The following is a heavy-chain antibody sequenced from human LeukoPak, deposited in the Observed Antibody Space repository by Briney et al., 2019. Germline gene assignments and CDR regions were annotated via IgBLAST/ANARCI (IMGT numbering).Heavy chain of an antibody. J-gene: IGHJ4*02. V-gene: IGHV3-7*03. D-gene: IGHD2/OR15-2a*01. Sequence: GGSLRLSCAASGFTFSSHWMTWVRQAPGKGLEWVASVKEDVSARNYVDSVKGRFTISRDNAKNSLYLQMNSLRAEDTALYYCAKDTSLAPRGPLFDYWGQGTLVTVSS. CDR3: AKDTSLAPRGPLFDY. CDR2: VKEDVSAR. CDR1: GFTFSSHW.